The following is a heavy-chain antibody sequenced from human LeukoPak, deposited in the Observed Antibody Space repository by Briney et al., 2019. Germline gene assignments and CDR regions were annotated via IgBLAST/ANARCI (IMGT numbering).Heavy chain of an antibody. Sequence: GGSLRLSCAASGFTFSSYWMHWVRQAPGKGLVWVSRINSDGSSTSYADSVKGRFTISRDNAKNTLYLQMNSLRAEDTAVYYCARKDDLVLRYFDWLPHMDVWGKGTTVTISS. D-gene: IGHD3-9*01. V-gene: IGHV3-74*01. J-gene: IGHJ6*03. CDR1: GFTFSSYW. CDR2: INSDGSST. CDR3: ARKDDLVLRYFDWLPHMDV.